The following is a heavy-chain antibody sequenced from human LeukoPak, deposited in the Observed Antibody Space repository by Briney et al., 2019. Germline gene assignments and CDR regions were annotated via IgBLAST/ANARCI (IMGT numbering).Heavy chain of an antibody. Sequence: GGSLRLSCAASGFTFSSYEMNWVRQAPGKGLEWASYISSSGSTVYYADSVKGRFTISRDNAKNSLYLQMNSLRAEDTAVYYCARGLRYFDWLLASEELDYWGQGTLVTVSS. CDR2: ISSSGSTV. CDR1: GFTFSSYE. J-gene: IGHJ4*02. CDR3: ARGLRYFDWLLASEELDY. V-gene: IGHV3-48*03. D-gene: IGHD3-9*01.